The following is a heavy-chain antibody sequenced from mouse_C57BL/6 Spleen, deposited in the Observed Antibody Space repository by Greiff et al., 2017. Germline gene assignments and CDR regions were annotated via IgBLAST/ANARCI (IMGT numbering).Heavy chain of an antibody. J-gene: IGHJ2*01. CDR1: GFTFSSYA. CDR3: AGGAFYYGSSCGY. D-gene: IGHD1-1*01. CDR2: ISDGGSYT. Sequence: EVKLVESGGGLVKPGGSLKLSCAASGFTFSSYAMSWVRQTPEKRLEWVATISDGGSYTYYPDNVKGRFTISRANAKNNLYLQMSHLKSEDTAMYYCAGGAFYYGSSCGYWGQGNTLTVSS. V-gene: IGHV5-4*03.